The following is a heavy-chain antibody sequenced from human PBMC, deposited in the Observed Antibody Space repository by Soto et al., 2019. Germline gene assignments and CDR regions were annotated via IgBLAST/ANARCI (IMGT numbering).Heavy chain of an antibody. CDR2: ISSSASYM. J-gene: IGHJ4*02. Sequence: GGSLRLSCAISGFTFSRCDMNWVRQAPWKGLEWVSFISSSASYMYYADSVKGRFTISRDNSKKSLYLQMNSLRADDTAVYYCARECVDTVTSITIPFDYWGQGALVTVSS. CDR1: GFTFSRCD. CDR3: ARECVDTVTSITIPFDY. D-gene: IGHD5-12*01. V-gene: IGHV3-21*01.